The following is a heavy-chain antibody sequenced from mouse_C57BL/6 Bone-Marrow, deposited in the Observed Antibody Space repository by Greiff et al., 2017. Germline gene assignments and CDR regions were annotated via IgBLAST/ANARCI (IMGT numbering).Heavy chain of an antibody. V-gene: IGHV1-81*01. D-gene: IGHD3-2*02. CDR1: GYTFTSYG. CDR2: IYPRSGNT. CDR3: ARETAQATKAMDY. J-gene: IGHJ4*01. Sequence: VKVVESGAELARPGASVKLSCKASGYTFTSYGISWVKQRTGQGLEWIGEIYPRSGNTYYNEKFKGKATLTADKSSSTAYMELRSLTSEDSAVYFCARETAQATKAMDYWGQGTSVTGSS.